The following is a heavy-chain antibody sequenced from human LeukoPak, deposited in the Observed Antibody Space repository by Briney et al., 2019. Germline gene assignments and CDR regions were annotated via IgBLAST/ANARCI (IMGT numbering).Heavy chain of an antibody. CDR1: GFTFSSYA. CDR2: ISGSGGST. CDR3: AKDRIAVAGLYYYYGLDV. V-gene: IGHV3-23*01. J-gene: IGHJ6*02. D-gene: IGHD6-19*01. Sequence: GGSLRLSCAASGFTFSSYAMSWVRQAPGKGLEWVSAISGSGGSTYYADSVKGRFTISRDNSKNTLYLQMNSLRAEDTAVYYCAKDRIAVAGLYYYYGLDVWGQGTTVTVSS.